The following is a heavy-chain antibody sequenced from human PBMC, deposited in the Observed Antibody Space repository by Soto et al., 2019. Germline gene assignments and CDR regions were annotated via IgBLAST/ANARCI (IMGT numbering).Heavy chain of an antibody. V-gene: IGHV4-31*03. CDR1: GGSISSSGYY. CDR2: IYYSGST. D-gene: IGHD5-12*01. Sequence: SETLSLTCIVSGGSISSSGYYWSWIRQHPGKGLEWIGYIYYSGSTYYNPSLKSRVTISVDTSKDQFSLKLSSVAAADTAVYYCARARYSGYEIHFDYWGQGTLVTVSS. CDR3: ARARYSGYEIHFDY. J-gene: IGHJ4*02.